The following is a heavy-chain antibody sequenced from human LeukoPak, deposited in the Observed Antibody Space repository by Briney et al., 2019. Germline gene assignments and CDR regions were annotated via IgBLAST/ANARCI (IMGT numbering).Heavy chain of an antibody. CDR3: AREEYSSSPGYFDY. V-gene: IGHV4-59*12. CDR1: GGSISSYY. Sequence: PSETLSLTCTVSGGSISSYYWSWIRQPPGKGLEWIGYIYYSGSTNYNPSLKSRVTISVDTSKNQFSLKLSSVTAADTAVYYCAREEYSSSPGYFDYWGQGTLVTVSS. D-gene: IGHD6-6*01. J-gene: IGHJ4*02. CDR2: IYYSGST.